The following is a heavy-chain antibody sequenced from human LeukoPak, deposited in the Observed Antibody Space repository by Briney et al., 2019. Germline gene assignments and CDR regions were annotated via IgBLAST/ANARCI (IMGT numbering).Heavy chain of an antibody. CDR3: TRAGFYYDSSPYYRPIDY. J-gene: IGHJ4*02. Sequence: PGGSLRLSCAASGFTFSSYGMSWVRQAPGKGLVWVSHINSDGTFTTYADSVKGRFTISRDNAKNTLYLQMNSLRAEDTAVYYCTRAGFYYDSSPYYRPIDYWGQGSLVTVSS. CDR2: INSDGTFT. D-gene: IGHD3-22*01. V-gene: IGHV3-74*01. CDR1: GFTFSSYG.